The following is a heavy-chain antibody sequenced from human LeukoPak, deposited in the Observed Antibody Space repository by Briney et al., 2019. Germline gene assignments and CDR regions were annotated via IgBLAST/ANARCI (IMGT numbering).Heavy chain of an antibody. CDR1: GFSLRTYW. J-gene: IGHJ4*02. CDR2: ISSDGSST. V-gene: IGHV3-74*01. Sequence: GGSLRLSCAASGFSLRTYWMHWVRQVPGKGLEWLSRISSDGSSTNYADSVKGRFTISRDNAKNTLYLQLNSLRAEDTAVYYCAISTRDSRGYYNTLDYWGQGTLVTVPS. CDR3: AISTRDSRGYYNTLDY. D-gene: IGHD3-22*01.